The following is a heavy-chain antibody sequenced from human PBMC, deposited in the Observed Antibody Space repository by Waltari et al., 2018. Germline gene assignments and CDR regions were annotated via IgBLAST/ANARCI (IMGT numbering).Heavy chain of an antibody. CDR2: VYYGGTT. Sequence: QVQLQESGPGLVTPSETLSLPCGVSGYSINSGFYWAWIRQPPGKGLGGIGSVYYGGTTYFNSSLNSRATISKDASENQFSLRLRFVTAADTAVYFCVARPTVTNSRYFDSWGQGILVIVSS. CDR3: VARPTVTNSRYFDS. D-gene: IGHD4-17*01. V-gene: IGHV4-38-2*01. CDR1: GYSINSGFY. J-gene: IGHJ4*02.